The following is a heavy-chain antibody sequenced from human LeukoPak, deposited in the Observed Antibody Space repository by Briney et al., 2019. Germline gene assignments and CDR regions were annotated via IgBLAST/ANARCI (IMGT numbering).Heavy chain of an antibody. J-gene: IGHJ4*02. D-gene: IGHD6-19*01. CDR3: ARQAGWYY. CDR1: GGSIRTYG. Sequence: SETLSLTCTVSGGSIRTYGWSWIRQPPGKGLEWIGHSYYSGNTDYNPSLKNRVTMSVDTSKNQFSLKLSSVTAADTAVYYCARQAGWYYWGQGTLVTVSS. V-gene: IGHV4-59*08. CDR2: SYYSGNT.